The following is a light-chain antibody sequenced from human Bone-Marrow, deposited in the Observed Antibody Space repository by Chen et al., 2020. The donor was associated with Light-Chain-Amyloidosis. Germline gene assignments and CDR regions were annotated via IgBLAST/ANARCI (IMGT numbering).Light chain of an antibody. CDR3: QVWDSSSDRPV. V-gene: IGLV3-21*02. CDR2: DDS. CDR1: NIGSTS. J-gene: IGLJ3*02. Sequence: SYVLTQPSSVSVAPGQTATIACGGNNIGSTSVHWYQQTPGQAPLLVFYDDSDRPSGIPERLSGSNAGNTSTLTIRRVEAEDDADYDCQVWDSSSDRPVFGGGTKLTVL.